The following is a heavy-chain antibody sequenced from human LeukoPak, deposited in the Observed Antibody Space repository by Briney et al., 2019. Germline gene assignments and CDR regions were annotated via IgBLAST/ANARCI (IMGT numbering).Heavy chain of an antibody. V-gene: IGHV1-3*01. D-gene: IGHD4-17*01. Sequence: ASVKVSCKASGYTFTTYAIHWVRQAPGQRLEWMGWINPGNDNTKYSQKFQGRLTITRDTSASAAYMELSNLRPGDTAVYYCARDYGDYSYFDYWGHGTLVTVSS. J-gene: IGHJ4*01. CDR2: INPGNDNT. CDR1: GYTFTTYA. CDR3: ARDYGDYSYFDY.